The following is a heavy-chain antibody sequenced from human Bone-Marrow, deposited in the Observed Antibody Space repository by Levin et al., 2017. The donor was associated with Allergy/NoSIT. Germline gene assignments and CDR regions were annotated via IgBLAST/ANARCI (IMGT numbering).Heavy chain of an antibody. CDR2: IIPIFGTT. V-gene: IGHV1-69*13. J-gene: IGHJ4*02. Sequence: SVKVSCKASGGTFSSYTFSWVRQAPGQGLEWMGDIIPIFGTTNYPPKFQGRLTITADESTSTAYMELSSLGSEDTAVYYCARENTAKVHYYFDYWGQGTLVTVSS. CDR3: ARENTAKVHYYFDY. CDR1: GGTFSSYT. D-gene: IGHD5-18*01.